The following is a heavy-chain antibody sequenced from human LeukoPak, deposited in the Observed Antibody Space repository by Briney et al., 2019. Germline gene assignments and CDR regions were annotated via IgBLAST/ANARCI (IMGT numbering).Heavy chain of an antibody. CDR3: VRADYDILTGPAERRFDP. V-gene: IGHV4-39*01. Sequence: SETLSLTCTVSGVSISSTSYYWGWIRQPPGKGLEWIVSIYYSGRTYYNPSLKSRVTISVDTSTNQFSLKLSSVTAADTAVYYCVRADYDILTGPAERRFDPWGQGTLITVSS. CDR2: IYYSGRT. J-gene: IGHJ5*02. CDR1: GVSISSTSYY. D-gene: IGHD3-9*01.